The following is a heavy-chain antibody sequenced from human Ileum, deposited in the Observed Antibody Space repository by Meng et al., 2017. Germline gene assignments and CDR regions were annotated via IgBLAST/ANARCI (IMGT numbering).Heavy chain of an antibody. J-gene: IGHJ4*02. CDR3: ASGSGSLDY. Sequence: QPEQPGPGLGKSRKPPLLSCAVSGGSVSSNIAAWNWIRQSPLRGLEWLRRTYYRSKWYSEYAVSVKSRISITPDTSKNQFSLQMNSVTPEDTAVYYCASGSGSLDYWGPGTLVTVSS. CDR1: GGSVSSNIAA. CDR2: TYYRSKWYS. D-gene: IGHD3-3*01. V-gene: IGHV6-1*01.